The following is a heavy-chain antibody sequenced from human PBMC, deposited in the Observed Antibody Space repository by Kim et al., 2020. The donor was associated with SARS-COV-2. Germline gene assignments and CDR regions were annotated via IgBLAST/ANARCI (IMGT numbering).Heavy chain of an antibody. J-gene: IGHJ4*02. D-gene: IGHD2-15*01. V-gene: IGHV3-23*01. Sequence: SVKGRFTSSRDNSKNTLYLQMNSLRAEDTAVYYCAKEGGGYCSGGSCFDYWGQGTLVTVSS. CDR3: AKEGGGYCSGGSCFDY.